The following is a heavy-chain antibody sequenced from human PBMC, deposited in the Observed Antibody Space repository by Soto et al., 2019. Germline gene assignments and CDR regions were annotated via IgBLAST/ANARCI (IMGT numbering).Heavy chain of an antibody. CDR2: INAGNGNT. CDR3: ARDSEALTGVVPAAIGSVWFEL. D-gene: IGHD2-2*02. J-gene: IGHJ5*02. CDR1: GYTFTSYA. V-gene: IGHV1-3*01. Sequence: GASVKVSCKASGYTFTSYAMHWVRQAPGQGLEWMGWINAGNGNTKYSQKFQGRVTITRDTSASTAYMELSSLRSEDTAVYYCARDSEALTGVVPAAIGSVWFELWGEGTLVSVSS.